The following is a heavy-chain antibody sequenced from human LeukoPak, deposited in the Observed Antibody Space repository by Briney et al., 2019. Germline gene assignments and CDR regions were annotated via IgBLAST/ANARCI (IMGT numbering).Heavy chain of an antibody. D-gene: IGHD5-12*01. Sequence: PGGSLRLSCAASGFTFSHYTMNWVRQAPGKGLQWVSSISSSSAYIYYTDSAKGRFTISRDNAKNSLYLQMNSLRAEDTAVYYCARDRGRPDAFNIWGQGTMVTVSS. CDR1: GFTFSHYT. V-gene: IGHV3-21*01. CDR3: ARDRGRPDAFNI. CDR2: ISSSSAYI. J-gene: IGHJ3*02.